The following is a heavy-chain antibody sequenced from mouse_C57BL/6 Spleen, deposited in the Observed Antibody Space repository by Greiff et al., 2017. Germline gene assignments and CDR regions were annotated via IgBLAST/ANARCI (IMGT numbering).Heavy chain of an antibody. CDR3: TTPYYGSSYWYFDV. Sequence: VQLQQSGAELVRPGASVKLSCTASGFNIKDYYMHWVKQRPEQGLEWIGRIDPEDGDTEYAPKFQGKATMTAATSSNAAYLQLSSLTSEDTAVYYCTTPYYGSSYWYFDVWGTGTTVTVSS. CDR2: IDPEDGDT. J-gene: IGHJ1*03. V-gene: IGHV14-1*01. CDR1: GFNIKDYY. D-gene: IGHD1-1*01.